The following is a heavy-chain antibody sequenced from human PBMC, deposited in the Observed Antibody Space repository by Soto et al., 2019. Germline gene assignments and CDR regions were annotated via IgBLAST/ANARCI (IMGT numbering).Heavy chain of an antibody. V-gene: IGHV4-31*03. J-gene: IGHJ5*02. CDR1: GGSISSGGYY. Sequence: PSETLSLTCTVSGGSISSGGYYWSWIRQHPGKGLEWIGYIYYSGSTYYNPSLKSRVTISVDTSKNQFSLKLSSVTAADTAVYYGARLHLWFGEGFWFDPWGQGTLVTVSS. D-gene: IGHD3-10*01. CDR3: ARLHLWFGEGFWFDP. CDR2: IYYSGST.